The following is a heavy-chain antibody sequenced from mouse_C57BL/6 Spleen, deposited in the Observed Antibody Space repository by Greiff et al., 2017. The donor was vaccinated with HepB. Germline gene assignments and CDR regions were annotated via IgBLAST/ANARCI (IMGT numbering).Heavy chain of an antibody. J-gene: IGHJ2*01. CDR2: IYPGDGDT. CDR1: GYAFSSSW. CDR3: ARSGYSNYYFDY. D-gene: IGHD2-5*01. Sequence: VQLQQSGPELVKPGASVKISCKASGYAFSSSWMNWVKQRPGKGLEWIGRIYPGDGDTNYNGKFKGKATLTADKSSSTAYMQLSSLTSEDSAVYFCARSGYSNYYFDYWGQGTTLTVSS. V-gene: IGHV1-82*01.